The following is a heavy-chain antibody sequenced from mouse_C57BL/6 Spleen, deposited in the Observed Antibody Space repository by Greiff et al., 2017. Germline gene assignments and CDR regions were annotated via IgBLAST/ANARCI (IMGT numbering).Heavy chain of an antibody. Sequence: EVQVVESGPGMVKPSQSLSLTCTVTGYSITSGYDWHWIRHFPGNKLEWMGYISYSGSTNYNPSLKSRISITHDTSKNHFFLKLNSVTTEDTATYYCARSLPSLYAMDYWGQGTSVTVSS. CDR2: ISYSGST. CDR1: GYSITSGYD. D-gene: IGHD6-1*01. V-gene: IGHV3-1*01. CDR3: ARSLPSLYAMDY. J-gene: IGHJ4*01.